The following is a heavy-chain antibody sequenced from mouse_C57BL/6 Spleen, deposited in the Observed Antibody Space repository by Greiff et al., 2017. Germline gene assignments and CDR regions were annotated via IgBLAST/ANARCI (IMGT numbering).Heavy chain of an antibody. CDR3: TSPNYYGSSGFAY. Sequence: VQLQQSGTVLARPGASVKMSCKTSGYTFTSYWMHWVKQRPGQGLEWIGAIYPGNSDTSYNQKFKGKAKLTAVTSASTAYMELSSLTNEDSAVYYCTSPNYYGSSGFAYWGQGTLVTVSA. CDR2: IYPGNSDT. D-gene: IGHD1-1*01. J-gene: IGHJ3*01. V-gene: IGHV1-5*01. CDR1: GYTFTSYW.